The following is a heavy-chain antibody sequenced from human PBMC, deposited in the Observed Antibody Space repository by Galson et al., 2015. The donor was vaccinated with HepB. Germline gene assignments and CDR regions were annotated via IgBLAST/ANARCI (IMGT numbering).Heavy chain of an antibody. V-gene: IGHV1-3*01. CDR2: INAGNGNT. D-gene: IGHD3-22*01. J-gene: IGHJ4*02. CDR3: ARDHSGYDSGVYDSSGYYFDY. CDR1: GYTFTSYA. Sequence: SVKVSCKASGYTFTSYAMHWVRQAPGQRLEWMGWINAGNGNTKYSQKFQGRVTITRDTSASTAYMELSSLRSEDTAVYYCARDHSGYDSGVYDSSGYYFDYWGQGTLVTVSS.